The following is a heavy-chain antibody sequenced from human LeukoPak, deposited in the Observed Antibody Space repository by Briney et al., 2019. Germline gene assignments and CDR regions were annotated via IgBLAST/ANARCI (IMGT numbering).Heavy chain of an antibody. J-gene: IGHJ4*02. Sequence: SETLSLTCTVSGGSISSYYWSWIRRPPGKGLEWIGYIYYSGSTNYNPSLKSRVTISVDTSKNQFSLKLSSVTAADTAVYYCARHEGLYYYGSGSYFDYWGQGTLVTVSS. D-gene: IGHD3-10*01. CDR2: IYYSGST. CDR1: GGSISSYY. V-gene: IGHV4-59*08. CDR3: ARHEGLYYYGSGSYFDY.